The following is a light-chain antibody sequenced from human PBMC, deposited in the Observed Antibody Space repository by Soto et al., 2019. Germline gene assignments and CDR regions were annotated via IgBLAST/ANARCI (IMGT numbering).Light chain of an antibody. Sequence: EGVLTQSPGTLSLSPGERATLSCRASQSVSNNYLAWYQQKPGQSPKLLIFGSSDRATGIPDRFSGSGSGTDFTLTISSLEPEEFAVYYCQQYGSSPPYTFGQGTKLEIK. CDR1: QSVSNNY. V-gene: IGKV3-20*01. J-gene: IGKJ2*01. CDR3: QQYGSSPPYT. CDR2: GSS.